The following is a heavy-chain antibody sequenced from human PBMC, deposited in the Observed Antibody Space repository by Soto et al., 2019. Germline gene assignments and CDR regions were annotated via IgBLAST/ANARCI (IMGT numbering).Heavy chain of an antibody. CDR2: ISSDGSNK. Sequence: QVQLVESGGGVVQPGRSLRLSCAASGFTFSSYAMHWVRQAPGKGLEWVAIISSDGSNKYYADSVKGRFTISRDNSRNMLYLQMNSLRAEDTAVCYCARYVRLLSRWCRGMDVWGQGTTVTVSS. J-gene: IGHJ6*02. V-gene: IGHV3-30-3*01. D-gene: IGHD2-8*02. CDR1: GFTFSSYA. CDR3: ARYVRLLSRWCRGMDV.